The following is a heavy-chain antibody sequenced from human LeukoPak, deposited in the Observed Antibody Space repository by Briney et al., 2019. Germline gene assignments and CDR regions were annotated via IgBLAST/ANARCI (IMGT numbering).Heavy chain of an antibody. Sequence: SVTVSCRASGGTFSSYAISWVRQAPGQGLEWMGRTIPILGIANYAQKFQGRVTITADKSTSTAYMELSSLRSEDTAVYYCARDTYYYDSSGYSLPDYWGQGTLVTVSS. J-gene: IGHJ4*02. CDR1: GGTFSSYA. D-gene: IGHD3-22*01. CDR2: TIPILGIA. V-gene: IGHV1-69*04. CDR3: ARDTYYYDSSGYSLPDY.